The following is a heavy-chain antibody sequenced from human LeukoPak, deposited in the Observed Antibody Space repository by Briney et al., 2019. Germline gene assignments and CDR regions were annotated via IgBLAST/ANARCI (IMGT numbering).Heavy chain of an antibody. CDR3: ARDPDYHGSGGYAARGRYYFDY. Sequence: SETLSLTCTVSGGSISFSSYYGGWIRQPPGKGLEWIGTIYYSGSTYYNPSLKSRVTISVDTSKNQFSLTLSSVSAADTAVYYCARDPDYHGSGGYAARGRYYFDYWGQGTLVTVSS. D-gene: IGHD3-10*01. CDR2: IYYSGST. J-gene: IGHJ4*02. V-gene: IGHV4-39*07. CDR1: GGSISFSSYY.